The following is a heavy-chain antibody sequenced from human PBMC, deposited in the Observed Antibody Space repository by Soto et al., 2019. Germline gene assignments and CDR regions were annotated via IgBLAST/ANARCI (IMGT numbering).Heavy chain of an antibody. V-gene: IGHV1-8*01. CDR1: GYTFTHFD. CDR3: ARAYHLVPKF. Sequence: QVHLVQSGAEVRKPGASVRVSCKTSGYTFTHFDIHWVRQATGLGLEWVGWMNPDSGNSGFTQRFQGRVSMTRNASMSTAYMEIHSPTSADTAIYYCARAYHLVPKFWGQGTLVTVSS. D-gene: IGHD2-15*01. J-gene: IGHJ4*02. CDR2: MNPDSGNS.